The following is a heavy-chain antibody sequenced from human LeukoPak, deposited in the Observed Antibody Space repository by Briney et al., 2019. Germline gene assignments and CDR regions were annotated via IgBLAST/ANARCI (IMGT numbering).Heavy chain of an antibody. J-gene: IGHJ3*02. Sequence: SETLSLTCAVYGGSFSGYYWSWIRQPPGKGLEWIGEINHSGSTNYNPSLKSRVTISVDTSKNQFSLKLSSVTAADTAVYYCARTHAGGIFDIWGQGTMVTVSS. CDR3: ARTHAGGIFDI. V-gene: IGHV4-34*01. D-gene: IGHD1-26*01. CDR2: INHSGST. CDR1: GGSFSGYY.